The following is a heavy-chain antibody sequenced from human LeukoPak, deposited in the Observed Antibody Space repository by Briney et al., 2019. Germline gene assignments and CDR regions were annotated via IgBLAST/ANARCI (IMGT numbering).Heavy chain of an antibody. CDR3: ASQGHHGKIVGTTLSYFYMDV. D-gene: IGHD1-26*01. J-gene: IGHJ6*03. CDR1: GGSFSGYY. Sequence: SETLSLTCAVYGGSFSGYYWSWIPQPPGQGLEWIGEINHSGSTNYNPSLKNRVTISVDTSKNQFSLKLSSVTAADTAFYYCASQGHHGKIVGTTLSYFYMDVWGKGTTVTVSS. V-gene: IGHV4-34*01. CDR2: INHSGST.